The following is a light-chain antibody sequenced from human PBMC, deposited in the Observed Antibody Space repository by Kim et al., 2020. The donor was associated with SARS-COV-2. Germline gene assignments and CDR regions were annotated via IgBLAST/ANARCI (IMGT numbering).Light chain of an antibody. CDR1: SSDVGGYNY. Sequence: QSALTQPASVSGSPGQSITISCTGTSSDVGGYNYVSRYQQHPGKVPKLMIYDVSNRPSGVSNRFSGSKSGNTASLTISGLQAEDEADYYCSSYTSIATVVFGGGTQLTVL. J-gene: IGLJ2*01. CDR2: DVS. CDR3: SSYTSIATVV. V-gene: IGLV2-14*03.